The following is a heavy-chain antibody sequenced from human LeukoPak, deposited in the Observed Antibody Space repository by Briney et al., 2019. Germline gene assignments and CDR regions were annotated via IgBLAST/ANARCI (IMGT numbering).Heavy chain of an antibody. D-gene: IGHD6-19*01. V-gene: IGHV4-4*02. Sequence: SETLSLTCAVSGGTISSSNWRCCVRQPPGKGLEGIGEIYHSGSTNYNPSLKSRFTVSVDKSKNQFSLKLSSVTAADTAVYYCARGGLVLDYWGQGTLVTVSS. CDR3: ARGGLVLDY. J-gene: IGHJ4*02. CDR2: IYHSGST. CDR1: GGTISSSNW.